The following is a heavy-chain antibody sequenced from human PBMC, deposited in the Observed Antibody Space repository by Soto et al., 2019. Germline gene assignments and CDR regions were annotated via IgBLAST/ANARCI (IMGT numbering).Heavy chain of an antibody. CDR3: GPWGMMLDYGMDV. Sequence: QVQLVQSGAEVKKPGSSVKVSCKASGGSFNTYAISWVRQAPGQGLEWMGGIIPFFGKPNYAQRLPDRVTITADESTSTAYMELSSMRSDDTAVCARGPWGMMLDYGMDVWGQGTTVTVSS. CDR2: IIPFFGKP. J-gene: IGHJ6*02. CDR1: GGSFNTYA. V-gene: IGHV1-69*12. D-gene: IGHD2-8*01.